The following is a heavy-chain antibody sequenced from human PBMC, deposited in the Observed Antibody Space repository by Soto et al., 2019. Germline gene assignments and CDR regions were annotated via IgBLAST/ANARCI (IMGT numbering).Heavy chain of an antibody. D-gene: IGHD4-17*01. Sequence: QLQLQESGPGLVKPSETLSLTCTVSGGSISSSSNHWGWIRPPPGKGLEWIGNIYYSENTYYNPSLKSRVTISVDTSKNQFSLRLTSVTAADTAVYYCATHPPYGPLDHWGQGTLVTVSS. CDR2: IYYSENT. J-gene: IGHJ4*02. V-gene: IGHV4-39*01. CDR3: ATHPPYGPLDH. CDR1: GGSISSSSNH.